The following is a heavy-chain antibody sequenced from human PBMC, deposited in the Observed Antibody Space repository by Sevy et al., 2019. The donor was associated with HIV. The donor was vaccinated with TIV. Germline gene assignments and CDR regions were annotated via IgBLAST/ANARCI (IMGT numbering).Heavy chain of an antibody. CDR2: INPNSGGK. CDR1: GYTFTGYY. D-gene: IGHD3-22*01. V-gene: IGHV1-2*02. CDR3: ARERGPTYYYDSSGYYLGY. J-gene: IGHJ4*02. Sequence: ASVKVSCKASGYTFTGYYMHWVRQAPGQGLEWMGWINPNSGGKNYAQKFQGRVTMTRDTSISTAYMGLSRLGSDDTAVYYCARERGPTYYYDSSGYYLGYWGQGTLVTVSS.